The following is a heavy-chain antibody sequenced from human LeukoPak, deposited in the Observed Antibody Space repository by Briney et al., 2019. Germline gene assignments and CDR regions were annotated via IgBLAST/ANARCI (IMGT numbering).Heavy chain of an antibody. CDR2: IYDSGRT. Sequence: PSETLSLTCTVSGGSISNYYCSWIRQPPGKGLEWIGYIYDSGRTKYNPSLKSRVTISVDTSKNQFSLKLSSVTAADTAAYYCAIGYHTNWFDPWGQGTLVTVSS. CDR3: AIGYHTNWFDP. D-gene: IGHD2-2*01. CDR1: GGSISNYY. J-gene: IGHJ5*02. V-gene: IGHV4-59*01.